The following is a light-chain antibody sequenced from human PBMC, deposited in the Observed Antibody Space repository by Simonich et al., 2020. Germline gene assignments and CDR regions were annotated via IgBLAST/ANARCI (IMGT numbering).Light chain of an antibody. CDR2: EDS. J-gene: IGLJ2*01. V-gene: IGLV3-21*03. Sequence: SYVLTQPPSVSVAPGKTARITCGGNNIGSKRVHWYQQKPGQAPVLVVYEDSDRPSGIPERFSGSNSGNTATLTISRVEAGDEADYYCQVWDSSSDHPVFGGGTKLTVL. CDR1: NIGSKR. CDR3: QVWDSSSDHPV.